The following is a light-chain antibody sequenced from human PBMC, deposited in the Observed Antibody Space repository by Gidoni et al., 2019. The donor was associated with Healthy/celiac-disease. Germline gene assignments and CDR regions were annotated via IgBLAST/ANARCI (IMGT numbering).Light chain of an antibody. CDR1: QDISNY. J-gene: IGKJ4*01. CDR3: QQYDNLPF. CDR2: DAS. Sequence: DIQMTQSPSSLSASVGDRVTITCQASQDISNYLNWYQQKPGKAPKLLIYDASNLETRVPSRFSGSGSGTDFTFTISSLQPEEIATYYCQQYDNLPFFXGXTKVEIK. V-gene: IGKV1-33*01.